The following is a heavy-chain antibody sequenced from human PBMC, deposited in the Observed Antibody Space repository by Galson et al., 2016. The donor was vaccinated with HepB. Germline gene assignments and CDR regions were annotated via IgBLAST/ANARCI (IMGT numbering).Heavy chain of an antibody. V-gene: IGHV1-24*01. CDR3: ATPSPTFGGVIAPFFDI. J-gene: IGHJ3*02. D-gene: IGHD3-16*02. Sequence: SVKVSGKVPGYTLTELSMNWVRQAPGKGLEWMGGLDPEDGETIYAQRFQGRVTMTEDTSTDTASMELSSLRSQDTAVYYCATPSPTFGGVIAPFFDIWGQGTMVTVSS. CDR1: GYTLTELS. CDR2: LDPEDGET.